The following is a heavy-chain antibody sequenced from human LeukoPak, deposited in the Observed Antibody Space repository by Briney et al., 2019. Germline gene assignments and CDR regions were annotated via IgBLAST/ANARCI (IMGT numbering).Heavy chain of an antibody. D-gene: IGHD3-22*01. CDR1: GGTFSGYS. CDR2: INHSGST. Sequence: PSETLSLTCAVYGGTFSGYSWTWIRQPPGKGLEWIGEINHSGSTKYSPSLKSRVTMSVDTSKNQSSLKLNSVTAADTAVYYCARVATVIDWGQGTLVTVSS. V-gene: IGHV4-34*01. J-gene: IGHJ4*02. CDR3: ARVATVID.